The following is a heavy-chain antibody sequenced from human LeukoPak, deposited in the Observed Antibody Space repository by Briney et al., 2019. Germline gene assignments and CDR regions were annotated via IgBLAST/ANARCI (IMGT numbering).Heavy chain of an antibody. CDR1: GYTFTSYG. V-gene: IGHV1-18*04. CDR2: ISAYNGNT. Sequence: ASVKVSCKASGYTFTSYGISWVRQAPGQGLEWMGWISAYNGNTNYAQKLQGRVTMTTDTSTSTAYMELRSLRSDDTAVYYCARDRKTWVTMVRGVIIVYCMDVWGKGTTVTVSS. D-gene: IGHD3-10*01. J-gene: IGHJ6*04. CDR3: ARDRKTWVTMVRGVIIVYCMDV.